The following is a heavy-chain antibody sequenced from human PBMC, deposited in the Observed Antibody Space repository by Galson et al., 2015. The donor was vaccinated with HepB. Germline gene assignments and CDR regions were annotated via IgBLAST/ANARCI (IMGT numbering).Heavy chain of an antibody. Sequence: SVKVSCKASGYTFTNFVIHWVRQAPGQSLEWMGWINAGNGNTMYSQKFQGKVTITRDTSASIAYMELSSLRSEDTAVYYCARGIRIALAGTGLGYWGQGTLVTVSS. CDR3: ARGIRIALAGTGLGY. V-gene: IGHV1-3*01. J-gene: IGHJ4*02. CDR2: INAGNGNT. CDR1: GYTFTNFV. D-gene: IGHD6-19*01.